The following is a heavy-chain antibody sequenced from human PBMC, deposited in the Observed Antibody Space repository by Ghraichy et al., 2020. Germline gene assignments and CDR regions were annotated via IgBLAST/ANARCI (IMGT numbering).Heavy chain of an antibody. Sequence: SGPTLVKPTQTLTLTCTFSGFSLSTSGMCVSWIRQPPGKALEWLARIDWDDDKYYSTSLKTRLTISKDTSKNQVVLTMTNMDPVDTATYYCARIRHDYGDYEVPYIDYWGQGTLVTVSS. J-gene: IGHJ4*02. CDR2: IDWDDDK. V-gene: IGHV2-70*11. CDR3: ARIRHDYGDYEVPYIDY. CDR1: GFSLSTSGMC. D-gene: IGHD4-17*01.